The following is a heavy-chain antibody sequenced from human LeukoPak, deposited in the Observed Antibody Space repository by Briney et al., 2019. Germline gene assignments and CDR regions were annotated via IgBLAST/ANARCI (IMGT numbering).Heavy chain of an antibody. CDR2: IGGSGDKT. Sequence: PGGSLRLSCAASGFTFSSYSMSWVRQTPGKGLEWVSAIGGSGDKTYYAESVEGRFTISRDNSRNTLYLQINSLRAEDTAVYYCAKVPSDGYCFDSWGQGTLVTVSS. D-gene: IGHD2-2*03. CDR3: AKVPSDGYCFDS. V-gene: IGHV3-23*01. CDR1: GFTFSSYS. J-gene: IGHJ4*02.